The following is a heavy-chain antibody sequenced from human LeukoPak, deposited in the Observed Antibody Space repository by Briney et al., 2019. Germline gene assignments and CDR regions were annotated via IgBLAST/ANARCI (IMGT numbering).Heavy chain of an antibody. V-gene: IGHV7-4-1*02. CDR2: INTNTGNP. D-gene: IGHD3-9*01. CDR3: ARGRYDILTGVVYYYYGMDV. CDR1: GYTFISYA. J-gene: IGHJ6*02. Sequence: ASVKVSCKASGYTFISYAMNWVRQAPGQGLEWMGWINTNTGNPTYAQGFTGRFVFSLDTSVSTAYLQISSLKAEDTAVYYCARGRYDILTGVVYYYYGMDVWGQGTTVTVSS.